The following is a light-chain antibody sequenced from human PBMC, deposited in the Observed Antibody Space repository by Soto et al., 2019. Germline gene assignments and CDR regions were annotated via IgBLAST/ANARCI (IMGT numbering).Light chain of an antibody. Sequence: VLTKSSGALSLSQGERATLSCRAIQSVSSSYLAWYQQKPGQAPRLLIYGASSRATGIPDRFSGSGSGTDFTLTISRLEPEDFAVYYCQQYGSLPPDPFGGGTKVDIK. V-gene: IGKV3-20*01. J-gene: IGKJ4*01. CDR3: QQYGSLPPDP. CDR1: QSVSSSY. CDR2: GAS.